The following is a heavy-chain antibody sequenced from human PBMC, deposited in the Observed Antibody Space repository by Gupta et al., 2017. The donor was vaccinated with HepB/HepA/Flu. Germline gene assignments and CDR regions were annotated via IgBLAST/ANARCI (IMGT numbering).Heavy chain of an antibody. V-gene: IGHV4-59*01. CDR1: GGSISTYY. J-gene: IGHJ4*02. CDR2: IYYSGSI. Sequence: QVQLQESGPGLVKPSETLSLTRTVSGGSISTYYWSWIRQPPGKGLEWIAYIYYSGSINYNPSLKSRVTMSVDTSKNHFSLKLSSVTAADTAVYYCARAHDADSPYFDYWGQGTLVTVSS. D-gene: IGHD4-17*01. CDR3: ARAHDADSPYFDY.